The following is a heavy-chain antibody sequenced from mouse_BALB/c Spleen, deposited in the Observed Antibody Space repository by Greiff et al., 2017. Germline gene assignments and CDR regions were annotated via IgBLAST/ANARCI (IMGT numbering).Heavy chain of an antibody. D-gene: IGHD1-1*01. CDR2: IWSGGST. CDR3: DRNAVVAGFDY. V-gene: IGHV2-2*02. Sequence: VQGVESGPGLVQPSQSLSITCTVSGFSLTSYGVHWVRQSPGKGLEWLGVIWSGGSTDYNAAFISRLSISKDNSKSQVFFKMNSLQANDTAIYYCDRNAVVAGFDYWGQGTTLTVSS. CDR1: GFSLTSYG. J-gene: IGHJ2*01.